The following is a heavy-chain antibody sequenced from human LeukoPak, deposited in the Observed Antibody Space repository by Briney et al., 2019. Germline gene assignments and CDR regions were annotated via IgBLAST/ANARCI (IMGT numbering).Heavy chain of an antibody. J-gene: IGHJ4*02. V-gene: IGHV4-39*01. CDR2: IYYSGST. CDR1: GGSISSSSYY. CDR3: AGGGMGDGYYYGSGSYLPLDY. D-gene: IGHD3-10*01. Sequence: SETLSLTCTVSGGSISSSSYYWGWIRQPPGKGLEWIGSIYYSGSTYYNPSLKSRVTISVDTSKNQFSLKVTSVTAADTAVYYCAGGGMGDGYYYGSGSYLPLDYWGQGTRVTVSS.